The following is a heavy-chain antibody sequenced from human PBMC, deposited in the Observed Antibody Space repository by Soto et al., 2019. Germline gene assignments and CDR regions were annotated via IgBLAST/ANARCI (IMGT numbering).Heavy chain of an antibody. CDR1: GYTFTSYG. CDR3: ARDRASGYSYGPFDY. D-gene: IGHD5-18*01. Sequence: QVQLVQSGAEVKKPGASVKVSCKASGYTFTSYGISWVRQAPGQGLEWMGWISAYNGNTNYAQKLQGRVTMTTDTSTSTAYLELRSLRSDDTAVYYCARDRASGYSYGPFDYWGQGTLVTVSS. V-gene: IGHV1-18*01. CDR2: ISAYNGNT. J-gene: IGHJ4*02.